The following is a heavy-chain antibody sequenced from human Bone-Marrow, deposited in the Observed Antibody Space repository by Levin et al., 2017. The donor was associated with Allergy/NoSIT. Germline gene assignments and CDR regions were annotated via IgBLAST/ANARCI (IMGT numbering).Heavy chain of an antibody. CDR2: SSGSGVTA. Sequence: TFSSYAMSWVRQAPGKGLEWVSSSSGSGVTAYYADSVKGRFTISRDNSKSTLYLQMTSLRAGDTAVYFCARVGPLGYYFDNWGQGTLVIVSS. CDR1: TFSSYA. D-gene: IGHD3-22*01. J-gene: IGHJ4*02. V-gene: IGHV3-23*01. CDR3: ARVGPLGYYFDN.